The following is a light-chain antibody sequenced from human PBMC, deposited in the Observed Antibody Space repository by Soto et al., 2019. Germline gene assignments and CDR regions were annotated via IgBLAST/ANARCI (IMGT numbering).Light chain of an antibody. V-gene: IGLV7-43*01. J-gene: IGLJ2*01. CDR1: TGAVATDSY. Sequence: QAVVTQEPSLTVSPGGTVTLTCASTTGAVATDSYPHWFQQKPGQAPRALIYSTTKKHSWTPARFSGSLLGGKAALTLSGVQPEDEADYYFLLYYGAAVVFGGGTKLTVL. CDR3: LLYYGAAVV. CDR2: STT.